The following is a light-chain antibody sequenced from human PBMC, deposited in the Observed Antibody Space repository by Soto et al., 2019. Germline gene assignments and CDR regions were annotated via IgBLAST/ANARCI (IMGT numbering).Light chain of an antibody. CDR1: QGVASNY. J-gene: IGKJ5*01. V-gene: IGKV3D-20*02. CDR2: GAS. CDR3: LHRMNWPLT. Sequence: EIVLTQSPGTLSLSPGERTTLSCRASQGVASNYLAWYQQKPGQAPRPLIYGASSRATGAPDRFSGSGSGTDFTLTISSLEPEDLGVYYCLHRMNWPLTFGQGTLLEVK.